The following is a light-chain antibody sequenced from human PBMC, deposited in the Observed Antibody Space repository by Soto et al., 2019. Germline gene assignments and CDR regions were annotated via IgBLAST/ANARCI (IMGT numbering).Light chain of an antibody. J-gene: IGLJ2*01. CDR2: DNN. CDR3: ATWDSSLSAGV. Sequence: QSVLTQPPSVSAAPGQKVTISCSGSSSNIGNNYVSWYQHLPGTAPKLLIYDNNKRPSGIPDRFSGSKSGTSATLGITGLQTGDEADYYCATWDSSLSAGVVGGGTKLTVL. CDR1: SSNIGNNY. V-gene: IGLV1-51*01.